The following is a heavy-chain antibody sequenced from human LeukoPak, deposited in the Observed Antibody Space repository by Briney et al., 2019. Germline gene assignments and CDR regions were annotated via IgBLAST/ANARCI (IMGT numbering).Heavy chain of an antibody. D-gene: IGHD2-15*01. V-gene: IGHV4-61*02. CDR1: GGSISSGSYY. CDR3: ARDLISGYCSGGSCYSGPDDAFDI. J-gene: IGHJ3*02. CDR2: IYTSGST. Sequence: SETLSLTCTVSGGSISSGSYYWSWIRQPAGKGLEWIGRIYTSGSTNYNPSLKSRVTISVDTSKDQFSLKLSSVTAADTAVYYCARDLISGYCSGGSCYSGPDDAFDIWGQGTMVTVSS.